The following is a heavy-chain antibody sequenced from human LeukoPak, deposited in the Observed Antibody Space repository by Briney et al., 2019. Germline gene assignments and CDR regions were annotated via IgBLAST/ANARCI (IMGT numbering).Heavy chain of an antibody. J-gene: IGHJ4*02. CDR1: GGSFSGHY. CDR2: STHSGST. D-gene: IGHD2-2*01. CDR3: ARGRTGAAALDF. V-gene: IGHV4-34*01. Sequence: PSETLSLTCAVYGGSFSGHYWTWIRQPPGKGLEWIGESTHSGSTNYNPSLKSRVTKSVDTSKSQFSLKLTSVTAADTAVYHCARGRTGAAALDFWGPGTLVTVFS.